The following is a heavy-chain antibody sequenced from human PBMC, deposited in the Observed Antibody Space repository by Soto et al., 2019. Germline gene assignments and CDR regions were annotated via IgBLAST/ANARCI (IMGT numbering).Heavy chain of an antibody. D-gene: IGHD6-19*01. CDR1: GFTFSSYA. J-gene: IGHJ4*02. Sequence: EVQLLESGGGLVQPGGSLRLSCAASGFTFSSYAMSWVRQAPGKGLEWVSAISGSGGSTYYADSVKGRFTIARDNSKNTLDLQMNSLRGEDTAVYDCARLASGWRGLGYWGQGTLVTVSS. V-gene: IGHV3-23*01. CDR3: ARLASGWRGLGY. CDR2: ISGSGGST.